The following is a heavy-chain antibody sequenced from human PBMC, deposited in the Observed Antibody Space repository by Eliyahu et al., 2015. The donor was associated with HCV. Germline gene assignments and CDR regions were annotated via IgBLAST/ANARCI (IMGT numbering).Heavy chain of an antibody. CDR3: ARLDYRRPDY. Sequence: EVQLVESGGGLVQPGGSLRLSCAASGXPFSSYWLHXVRQAPGKGLVWVSRXXXDGSXTTYADSVKGRFTISRDNAKNTLYLQMNSLRAEDTAVYYCARLDYRRPDYWGQGTLVTVSS. D-gene: IGHD4-11*01. V-gene: IGHV3-74*01. J-gene: IGHJ4*02. CDR1: GXPFSSYW. CDR2: XXXDGSXT.